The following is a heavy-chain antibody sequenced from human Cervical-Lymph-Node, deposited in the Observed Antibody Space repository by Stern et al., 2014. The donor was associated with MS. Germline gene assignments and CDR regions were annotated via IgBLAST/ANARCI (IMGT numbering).Heavy chain of an antibody. D-gene: IGHD6-13*01. CDR1: GLSLSTRGVG. CDR2: IHWDDDK. Sequence: ESGPTLVKPTQTLTLTCTFSGLSLSTRGVGVGWIRQPPGKALEWIALIHWDDDKRYSPSLKSRLTITKDTSKNQVVLTMANMDPVDTATYYCAHERAAVGPFYFWGQGTLVTVSS. V-gene: IGHV2-5*02. J-gene: IGHJ4*02. CDR3: AHERAAVGPFYF.